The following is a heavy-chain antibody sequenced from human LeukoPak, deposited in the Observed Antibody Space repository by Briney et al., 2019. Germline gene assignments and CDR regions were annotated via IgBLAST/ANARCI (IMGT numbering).Heavy chain of an antibody. CDR2: TSFDGSDN. D-gene: IGHD3-3*01. CDR1: GFTFSSYA. CDR3: AKGSKEVLFTRDHYMDV. J-gene: IGHJ6*03. V-gene: IGHV3-30*04. Sequence: GGSLRLSCAASGFTFSSYAMHWVRQAPGKGLKWVAVTSFDGSDNYYADSVKGRFTISRDNSKNTLYLQMNSLRAEDTAVYYCAKGSKEVLFTRDHYMDVWGKGTTVSISS.